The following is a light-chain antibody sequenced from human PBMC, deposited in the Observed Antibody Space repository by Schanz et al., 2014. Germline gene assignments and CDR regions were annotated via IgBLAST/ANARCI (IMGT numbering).Light chain of an antibody. Sequence: QSALTQPPSASGSPGQSVTISCTGTSSDVGNYNFVSWYQHHPGKAPKLMIYEVSKRPSGVPDRFSGSKSGNTASLTVSGLQAEDEADYYCNSYGGSNNLVFGGGTKLTVL. CDR1: SSDVGNYNF. J-gene: IGLJ2*01. V-gene: IGLV2-8*01. CDR3: NSYGGSNNLV. CDR2: EVS.